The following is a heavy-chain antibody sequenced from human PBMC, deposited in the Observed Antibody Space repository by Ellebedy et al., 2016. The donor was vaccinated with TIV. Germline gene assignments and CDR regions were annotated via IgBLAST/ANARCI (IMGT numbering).Heavy chain of an antibody. D-gene: IGHD6-19*01. V-gene: IGHV3-21*04. CDR1: GFTFSLYS. Sequence: GGSLRLSCAASGFTFSLYSMNWVRQAPGKGLEWVSSISNKGSYIYYADSVKGRFTISRDNAKNSLYLQMNSLRPEDTALYYCAKDLLPYNSGWHHAFDIWGQGTMVTVSS. J-gene: IGHJ3*02. CDR2: ISNKGSYI. CDR3: AKDLLPYNSGWHHAFDI.